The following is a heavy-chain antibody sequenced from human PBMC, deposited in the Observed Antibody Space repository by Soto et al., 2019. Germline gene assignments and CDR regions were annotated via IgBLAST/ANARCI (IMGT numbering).Heavy chain of an antibody. Sequence: GGSLRLSCAASGFTFSSYWMHWVRQAPGKGLVWVSRINSDGSSTSYADSMKGRFTISRDNAKNTLYLQMNSLRAEDTAVYYCARDGYCSGGSCYYYGMDVWGQGTTVTVSS. CDR1: GFTFSSYW. D-gene: IGHD2-15*01. CDR3: ARDGYCSGGSCYYYGMDV. CDR2: INSDGSST. V-gene: IGHV3-74*01. J-gene: IGHJ6*02.